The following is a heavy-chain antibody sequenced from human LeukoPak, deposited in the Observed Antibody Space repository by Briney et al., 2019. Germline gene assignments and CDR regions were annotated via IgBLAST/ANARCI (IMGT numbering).Heavy chain of an antibody. V-gene: IGHV4-39*01. CDR3: ARRPPVVVVAASAFDI. D-gene: IGHD2-15*01. J-gene: IGHJ3*02. CDR1: GGSISSSSYY. Sequence: SSETLSLTCTVSGGSISSSSYYWGWIRQPPGKGLEWIVSIYYSGSTYYNPSLKSRVTISVDTSKNQFSLKLSSVTAADTAVYYCARRPPVVVVAASAFDIWGQGTMVTVSS. CDR2: IYYSGST.